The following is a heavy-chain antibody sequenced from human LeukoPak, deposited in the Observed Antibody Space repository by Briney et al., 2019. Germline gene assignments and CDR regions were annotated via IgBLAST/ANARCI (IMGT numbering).Heavy chain of an antibody. CDR3: ARGYDSSGYYYYYYYYGMDV. Sequence: SETLSLTCTVSGGSISSYYWSWIRQPPGKGLEWIGYIYYSGSTNYNPSLKSRVTISVDTSKNQFSLKLSSVTAADTAVYYCARGYDSSGYYYYYYYYGMDVWGQGTTVTVSS. D-gene: IGHD3-22*01. CDR2: IYYSGST. V-gene: IGHV4-59*01. J-gene: IGHJ6*02. CDR1: GGSISSYY.